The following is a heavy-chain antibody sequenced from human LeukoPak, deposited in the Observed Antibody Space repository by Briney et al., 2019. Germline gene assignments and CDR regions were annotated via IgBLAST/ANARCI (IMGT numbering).Heavy chain of an antibody. CDR3: ARDPYCSGGNCYYDGY. CDR2: ISSGGSTI. V-gene: IGHV3-48*03. Sequence: GGSLRLSCAASGFTFRNYEMNWVRPAPGKGLEWVSYISSGGSTIYYTDSVKGRFTISRDNAKSSLYLQMNSLRAEDTAVYYCARDPYCSGGNCYYDGYWGQGTLVTVSS. J-gene: IGHJ4*02. CDR1: GFTFRNYE. D-gene: IGHD2-15*01.